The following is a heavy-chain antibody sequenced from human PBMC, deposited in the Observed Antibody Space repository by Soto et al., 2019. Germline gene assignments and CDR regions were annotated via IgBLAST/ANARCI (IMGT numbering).Heavy chain of an antibody. D-gene: IGHD3-22*01. CDR1: GGSISSGGYY. CDR2: IYYSGIT. Sequence: QVQLQESGPGLVKPSQTLSLTCTVSGGSISSGGYYWSWIRQHPVKGLEWIVYIYYSGITYYNPSLRSRVTISVDTSKNQFYMKLSSVTAADTAVYYWASTSVYFYVYYFDYGGQGTLVTVSS. J-gene: IGHJ4*02. CDR3: ASTSVYFYVYYFDY. V-gene: IGHV4-31*03.